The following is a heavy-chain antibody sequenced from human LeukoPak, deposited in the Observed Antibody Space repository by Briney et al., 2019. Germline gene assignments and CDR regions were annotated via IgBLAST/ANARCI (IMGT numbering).Heavy chain of an antibody. J-gene: IGHJ6*03. V-gene: IGHV3-23*01. CDR1: GFTFSSYA. CDR3: AKRPTDYYYMDV. CDR2: ISGSGGST. Sequence: PGGSLRLSCAASGFTFSSYAMSWVRQAPGKGLEWVSAISGSGGSTYYADSVKGRFTLSRDNSKNTLYLQMNSLRAEDTAVYYCAKRPTDYYYMDVWGKGTTVTVSS.